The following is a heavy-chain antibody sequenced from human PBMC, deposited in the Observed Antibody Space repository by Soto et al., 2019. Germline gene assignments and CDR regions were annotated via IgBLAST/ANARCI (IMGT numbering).Heavy chain of an antibody. D-gene: IGHD1-26*01. CDR3: ARDHPYGGSYPQLFDP. CDR1: GGTFSSDA. J-gene: IGHJ5*02. Sequence: QVQLVQSGAEVKKPGSSVKVSCKASGGTFSSDAISWMRQAPGQGLAWMGGIIPIYGTANYAQKFHGRVTITADESTSTAYMELSSLRSEDTAVYYCARDHPYGGSYPQLFDPWGQGNLVTGSS. V-gene: IGHV1-69*01. CDR2: IIPIYGTA.